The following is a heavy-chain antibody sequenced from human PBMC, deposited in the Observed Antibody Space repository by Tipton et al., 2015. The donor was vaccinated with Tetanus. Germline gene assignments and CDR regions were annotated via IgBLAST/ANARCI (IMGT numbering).Heavy chain of an antibody. Sequence: LSLTCTVSGGSISSYYWTWIRQPPGRGLEWIGFVHYSGRTNYSPSLRSRVSLSVDTSKNQFSLNLSSVTATDTAVYYCAAQIIPTDRGGWFDPWGQGTLVTVSS. CDR2: VHYSGRT. D-gene: IGHD3-3*01. J-gene: IGHJ5*02. V-gene: IGHV4-59*08. CDR1: GGSISSYY. CDR3: AAQIIPTDRGGWFDP.